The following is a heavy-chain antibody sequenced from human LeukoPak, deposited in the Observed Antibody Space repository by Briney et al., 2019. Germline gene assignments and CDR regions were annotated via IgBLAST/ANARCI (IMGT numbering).Heavy chain of an antibody. Sequence: SETLSLTCTVSGGSISSYYWSWIRQPPGKGLEWIGYIYYSGSTNYNPSLKSRVTISVDTSKNQFSLKLSSVIAADTAVYYCARASGGFSAHYYYMDVWGKGTTVTVSS. CDR3: ARASGGFSAHYYYMDV. CDR1: GGSISSYY. J-gene: IGHJ6*03. D-gene: IGHD3-16*01. CDR2: IYYSGST. V-gene: IGHV4-59*01.